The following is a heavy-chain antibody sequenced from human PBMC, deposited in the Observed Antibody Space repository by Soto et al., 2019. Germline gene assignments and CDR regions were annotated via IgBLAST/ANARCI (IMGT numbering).Heavy chain of an antibody. V-gene: IGHV3-30*18. J-gene: IGHJ4*02. CDR3: AKDVLLAPYFDY. CDR2: TSHDGSNQ. Sequence: PGGSLRLSCAASGFTFSSYGMHWVRQAPGKGLEWVAVTSHDGSNQYYTDSVKGRFTISRDNSKNTVYLQMNSLRPEDTAVYFCAKDVLLAPYFDYWGQGTLVTVSS. D-gene: IGHD3-3*01. CDR1: GFTFSSYG.